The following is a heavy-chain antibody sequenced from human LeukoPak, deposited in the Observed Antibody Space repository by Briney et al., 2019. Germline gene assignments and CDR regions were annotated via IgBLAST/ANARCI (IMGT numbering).Heavy chain of an antibody. J-gene: IGHJ5*02. D-gene: IGHD6-19*01. CDR2: IYYSGST. Sequence: SETLSLTCTVSGGSISSYYWSWIRQPPGKGLEWIGYIYYSGSTNYNPSLKSRVTISVDTSKNQFSLKLSSVTAADTAVYYCARVTDIAVAGRGLFDPWGQGTLVTVSS. CDR3: ARVTDIAVAGRGLFDP. CDR1: GGSISSYY. V-gene: IGHV4-59*01.